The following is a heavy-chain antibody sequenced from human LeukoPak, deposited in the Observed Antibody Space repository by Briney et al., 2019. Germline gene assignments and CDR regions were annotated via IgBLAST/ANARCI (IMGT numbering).Heavy chain of an antibody. CDR2: IIPILGIA. J-gene: IGHJ4*02. V-gene: IGHV1-69*04. CDR3: VSGPRVDFWSGSYYFDY. D-gene: IGHD3-3*01. Sequence: ASVKVSCKASGGTFSSYAISWVRQAPGQGLEWMGRIIPILGIANYAQKFQGRVTITADKSTSTAYMELSSLRSEDTAVYYCVSGPRVDFWSGSYYFDYWGQGTLVTVSS. CDR1: GGTFSSYA.